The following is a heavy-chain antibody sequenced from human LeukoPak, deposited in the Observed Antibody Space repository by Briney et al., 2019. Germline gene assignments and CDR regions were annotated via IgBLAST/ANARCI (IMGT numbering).Heavy chain of an antibody. CDR1: GGTFSSYA. D-gene: IGHD6-19*01. J-gene: IGHJ3*02. CDR3: ARDLAVAGTNDAFDI. CDR2: IIPIFGTA. V-gene: IGHV1-69*05. Sequence: ASVKVSCKASGGTFSSYAISWVRQAPGQGLEWMGRIIPIFGTANYAQKFQDRVTITTDESTSTAYMELSSLRSEDTAVYYCARDLAVAGTNDAFDIWGQGTMVTVSS.